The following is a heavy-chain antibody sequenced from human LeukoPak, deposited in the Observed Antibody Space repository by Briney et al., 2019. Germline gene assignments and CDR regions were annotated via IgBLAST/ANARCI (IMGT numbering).Heavy chain of an antibody. CDR3: ARDRDDSSGYYFSFDY. CDR2: HSLYNGNT. V-gene: IGHV1-18*01. Sequence: ASVKVSCKASNYTFTHYGISWVRQAPGQGLQWMGWHSLYNGNTNYAQNLQGRVTMTADTSTSTAYMELRSLRSDDAAVYYCARDRDDSSGYYFSFDYWGQGTLVTVSS. J-gene: IGHJ4*02. D-gene: IGHD3-22*01. CDR1: NYTFTHYG.